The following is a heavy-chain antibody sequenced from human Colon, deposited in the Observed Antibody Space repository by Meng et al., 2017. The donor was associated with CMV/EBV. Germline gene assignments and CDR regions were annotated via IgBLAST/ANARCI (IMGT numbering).Heavy chain of an antibody. CDR1: GYTFTTYD. V-gene: IGHV1-8*01. CDR2: MNPKSADT. D-gene: IGHD1-26*01. J-gene: IGHJ4*02. Sequence: GESLKISCKVSGYTFTTYDINWVQQAPGQGLEWMGWMNPKSADTRYAPKFQGRVTMARDTSINTAYLELSSLRPDDTAVYFCARGGGAYWGQGTLVTVSS. CDR3: ARGGGAY.